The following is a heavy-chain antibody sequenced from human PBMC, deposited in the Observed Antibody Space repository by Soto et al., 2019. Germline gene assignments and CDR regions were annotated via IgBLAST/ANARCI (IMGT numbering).Heavy chain of an antibody. Sequence: GGSLRLSCAASGCTFSLYGMHWVRQAPGKWLEWVVVIWNDGSEKNHADSVNGRFTLSGDSSKNTLYLEMNRLRVEDTAVYYCACVGHNGYDLDFDYRGQGXLVPVFS. CDR2: IWNDGSEK. V-gene: IGHV3-33*03. CDR3: ACVGHNGYDLDFDY. CDR1: GCTFSLYG. D-gene: IGHD5-12*01. J-gene: IGHJ4*02.